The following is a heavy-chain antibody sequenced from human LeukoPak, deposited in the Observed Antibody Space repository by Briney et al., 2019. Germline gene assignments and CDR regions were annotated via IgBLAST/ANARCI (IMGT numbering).Heavy chain of an antibody. V-gene: IGHV4-59*08. CDR2: IYYSGST. Sequence: PSETLSLTCTVSGGSISSYYWRWIRQPPGKGLEWIGYIYYSGSTNYNPSLKSRVIISVDTSKNQFSLKLSSVTAADTAVYYCARHIAVAGPFDYWGQGTLVTVSS. CDR1: GGSISSYY. CDR3: ARHIAVAGPFDY. J-gene: IGHJ4*02. D-gene: IGHD6-19*01.